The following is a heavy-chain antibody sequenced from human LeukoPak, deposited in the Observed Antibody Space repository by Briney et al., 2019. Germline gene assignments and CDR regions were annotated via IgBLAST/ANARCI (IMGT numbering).Heavy chain of an antibody. D-gene: IGHD2-15*01. CDR2: ISSSGSTI. V-gene: IGHV3-11*01. Sequence: LSLTCTVSGGSISSYYWSWIRQPPGKGLEWVSYISSSGSTIYYADSVKGRFTISRDNAKNSLYLQMNSLRAEDTAVYYCAKNGDRGAYCSGGSCYPYYYYYMDVWGKGTTVTISS. CDR3: AKNGDRGAYCSGGSCYPYYYYYMDV. CDR1: GGSISSYY. J-gene: IGHJ6*03.